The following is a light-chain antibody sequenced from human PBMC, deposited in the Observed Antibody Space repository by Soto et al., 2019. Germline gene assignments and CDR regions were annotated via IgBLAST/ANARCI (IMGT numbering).Light chain of an antibody. CDR3: QQYDISPRT. Sequence: EIVMTQSPATLSVSPGERATLSCRASQSVSSNLAWYQQKPGQAPRLLIYAASSRATGIPGRFSGSGSGTDFALTISRLEPEDFAVYYCQQYDISPRTFGQGTKVDIK. CDR2: AAS. J-gene: IGKJ1*01. CDR1: QSVSSN. V-gene: IGKV3-20*01.